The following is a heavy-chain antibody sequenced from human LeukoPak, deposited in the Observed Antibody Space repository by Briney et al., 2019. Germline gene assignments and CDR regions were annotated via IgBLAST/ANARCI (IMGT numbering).Heavy chain of an antibody. Sequence: PGGSLRLSCAASTFTFSAYWMSWVRQAPGPALEWVANIKQDGREKYYVDSVKGRFTISRDNAKNSLYLQMNSLRAEDTAVYYCARLLTIPGYWGQGTLVTVSS. CDR3: ARLLTIPGY. D-gene: IGHD4/OR15-4a*01. CDR2: IKQDGREK. CDR1: TFTFSAYW. J-gene: IGHJ4*02. V-gene: IGHV3-7*01.